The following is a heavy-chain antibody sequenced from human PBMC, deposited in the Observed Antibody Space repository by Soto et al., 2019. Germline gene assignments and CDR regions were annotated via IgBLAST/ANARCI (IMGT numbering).Heavy chain of an antibody. Sequence: GGSLRLSCAASGFTFSSYGMHWVRQAPGKGLEWVAVISYDGSNKYYADSVKGRFTISRDNSKNTLYLQMNSLRAEDTAVYYCAKALFVGATMGYYFDYWGQGTLVTV. CDR3: AKALFVGATMGYYFDY. D-gene: IGHD1-26*01. CDR2: ISYDGSNK. CDR1: GFTFSSYG. V-gene: IGHV3-30*18. J-gene: IGHJ4*02.